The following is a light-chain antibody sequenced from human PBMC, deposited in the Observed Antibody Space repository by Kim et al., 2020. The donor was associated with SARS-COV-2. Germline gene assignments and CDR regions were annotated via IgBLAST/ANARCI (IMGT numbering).Light chain of an antibody. V-gene: IGKV1-39*01. CDR2: AAS. Sequence: SASVGDRVTITCRASKSIIGYLNWYQQKPAKAPNLLIYAASNLQDGVPSRFSGSGFGTDFTLTIRSLQPEDLSTYYCQQSDTAPYTFGQGTKLEI. CDR1: KSIIGY. CDR3: QQSDTAPYT. J-gene: IGKJ2*01.